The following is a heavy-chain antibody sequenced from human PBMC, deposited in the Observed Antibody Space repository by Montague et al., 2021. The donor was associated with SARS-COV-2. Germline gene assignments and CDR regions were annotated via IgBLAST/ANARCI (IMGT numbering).Heavy chain of an antibody. J-gene: IGHJ4*02. V-gene: IGHV4-59*01. CDR3: ACQGPDFWSGIDY. Sequence: SETLSLTCAVSGGSISSYYCSWIRLPQRKGLEWVWYVGYSYSTDSNPSPKIRVTISVDTYKTQFSLKLSSVTAADTAVDHCACQGPDFWSGIDYWGQGTLVTVSS. CDR2: VGYSYST. D-gene: IGHD3-3*01. CDR1: GGSISSYY.